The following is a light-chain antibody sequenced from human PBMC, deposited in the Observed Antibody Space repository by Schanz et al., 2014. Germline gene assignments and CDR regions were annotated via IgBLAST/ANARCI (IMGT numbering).Light chain of an antibody. CDR1: SSDIGGYKY. CDR3: AAWDDSLNGWV. J-gene: IGLJ3*02. CDR2: EVT. Sequence: QSALTQPPSASGSPGQSVTISCTGTSSDIGGYKYVSWYQHHPGKAPKLLIYEVTKRPSGVPDRFSGSKSGTSASLAISGLQSEDEADYYCAAWDDSLNGWVFGGGTKLTVL. V-gene: IGLV2-8*01.